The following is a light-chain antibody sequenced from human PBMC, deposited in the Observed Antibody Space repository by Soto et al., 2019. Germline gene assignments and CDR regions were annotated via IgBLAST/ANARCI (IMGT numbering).Light chain of an antibody. Sequence: DIQMTQSPSTLSASVGDRVSITCRASQSISAWLAWYQQRPGKAPKLLLYKASSLQSGVSSRFSGSGSGTEFTLTISSLQPEDSATYYCQQYDNYPWTFGHGTKLEIK. CDR1: QSISAW. CDR3: QQYDNYPWT. J-gene: IGKJ1*01. V-gene: IGKV1-5*03. CDR2: KAS.